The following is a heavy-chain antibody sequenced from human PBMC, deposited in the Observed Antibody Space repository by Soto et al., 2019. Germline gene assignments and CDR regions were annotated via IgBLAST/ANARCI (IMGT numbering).Heavy chain of an antibody. CDR3: ATLKAMRYGMDV. Sequence: QLPLQESGPGLVKPSETLSLTCTVGGGSISSRTYYWGWIRQPPGKGLEWIGSIYYSGSTYYNPSLKSRVTMSVDTSKNQFSLKLSSVTAADTAVYYCATLKAMRYGMDVWGQGTTVTVSS. J-gene: IGHJ6*02. CDR1: GGSISSRTYY. V-gene: IGHV4-39*01. CDR2: IYYSGST.